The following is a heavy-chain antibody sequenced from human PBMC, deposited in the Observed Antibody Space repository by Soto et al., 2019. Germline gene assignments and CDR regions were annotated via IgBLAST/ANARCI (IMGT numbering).Heavy chain of an antibody. D-gene: IGHD6-25*01. V-gene: IGHV3-11*05. CDR1: GFTFSDYY. CDR3: ARDKGYAAAADY. Sequence: QVQLVESGGGLVKPGGSLRLSCAASGFTFSDYYMNWIRQAPGKGLEWVSYISSTSSYTNYAESVKGRFTISRDNAKNSLYLQMNSLRAEDTAVYYCARDKGYAAAADYCGQGTLVTVSS. CDR2: ISSTSSYT. J-gene: IGHJ4*02.